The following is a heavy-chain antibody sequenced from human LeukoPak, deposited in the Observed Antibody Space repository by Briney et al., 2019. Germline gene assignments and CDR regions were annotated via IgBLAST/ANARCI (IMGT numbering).Heavy chain of an antibody. CDR1: GGSVSGYY. CDR3: ARFTYTSRPSDV. D-gene: IGHD3-16*01. CDR2: IYSSGST. Sequence: SETLSLTCSVSGGSVSGYYWSWIRQPPGQTLEWIGYIYSSGSTNYNPSLQSRVTMSVDTSMNQFSLRLSSVTAADTAVYYCARFTYTSRPSDVWGKGTTVTVSS. J-gene: IGHJ6*04. V-gene: IGHV4-4*09.